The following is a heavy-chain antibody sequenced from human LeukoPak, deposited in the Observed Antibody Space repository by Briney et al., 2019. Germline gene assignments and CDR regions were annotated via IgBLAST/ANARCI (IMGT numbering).Heavy chain of an antibody. D-gene: IGHD5-18*01. Sequence: GESLKISCKGSGYSFTNYWIAWVRQTPGEGLEWMGITYPGDSDTRYSPSFQGQVTISADKSISTAYPQWSSLKASDTAIYYCARRTDSLVYFDYWGQGTLVTVSS. J-gene: IGHJ4*02. CDR1: GYSFTNYW. CDR3: ARRTDSLVYFDY. CDR2: TYPGDSDT. V-gene: IGHV5-51*01.